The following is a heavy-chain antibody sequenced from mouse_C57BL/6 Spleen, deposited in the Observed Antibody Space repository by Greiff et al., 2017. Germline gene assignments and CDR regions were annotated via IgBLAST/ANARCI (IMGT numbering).Heavy chain of an antibody. V-gene: IGHV1-80*01. CDR3: ARRDYGYPFDY. Sequence: VQLQQSGAELVKPGASVKISCKASGYAFSSYWMNWVKQRPGKGLEWIGQIYPGDGDTNYNGKFKGKATLTADKSSSTAYMQLSSLTSEDSAVDFCARRDYGYPFDYWGQGTTLTVSS. D-gene: IGHD2-2*01. CDR1: GYAFSSYW. J-gene: IGHJ2*01. CDR2: IYPGDGDT.